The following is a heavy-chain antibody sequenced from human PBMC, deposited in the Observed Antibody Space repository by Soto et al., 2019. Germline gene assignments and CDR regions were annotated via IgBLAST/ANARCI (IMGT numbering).Heavy chain of an antibody. D-gene: IGHD4-4*01. J-gene: IGHJ4*02. CDR2: ILPGNSDT. V-gene: IGHV5-51*01. Sequence: EVQLVQSGAEVKKPGESLKISCKGSGYSFTSYWIGWVRQVPGKGLAWMGIILPGNSDTRYSPSFEGQVTISADKSIDTAYLQWSSLKASDSAIYYCARHENDYNPLDHWGQGTLVTVSS. CDR3: ARHENDYNPLDH. CDR1: GYSFTSYW.